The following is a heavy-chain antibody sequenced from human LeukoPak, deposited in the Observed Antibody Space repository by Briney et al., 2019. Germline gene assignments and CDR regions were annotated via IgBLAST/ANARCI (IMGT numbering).Heavy chain of an antibody. J-gene: IGHJ4*02. D-gene: IGHD6-19*01. CDR3: ARHVSSGFSFFDY. CDR2: IYYSEST. Sequence: SETLSLTCTVSGGSISSYYWSWIRQPPGKGLEWIGYIYYSESTNYNPSLKSRVTISVDTSKNQFSLKLSSVTAADTAVYYCARHVSSGFSFFDYWGQGTLVTVSS. V-gene: IGHV4-59*08. CDR1: GGSISSYY.